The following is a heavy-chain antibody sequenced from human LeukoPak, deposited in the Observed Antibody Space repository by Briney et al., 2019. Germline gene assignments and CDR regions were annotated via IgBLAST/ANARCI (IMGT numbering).Heavy chain of an antibody. Sequence: GGSLRLSCAASGFTFSSSAMSWVRLAPGKGLEWVSGISGSDGSTYYADSVKGRFTISRDNSKNTLFLQMNSLRAEDTAVYYCAREEYQVLLDWGQGILVTVAS. CDR1: GFTFSSSA. CDR2: ISGSDGST. CDR3: AREEYQVLLD. V-gene: IGHV3-23*01. D-gene: IGHD2-15*01. J-gene: IGHJ4*02.